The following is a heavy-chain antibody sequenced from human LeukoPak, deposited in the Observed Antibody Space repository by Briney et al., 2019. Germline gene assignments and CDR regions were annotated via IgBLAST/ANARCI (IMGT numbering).Heavy chain of an antibody. J-gene: IGHJ4*02. D-gene: IGHD3-22*01. Sequence: SETLSLTCTVSGGSISSYYWSWIRQPAGKVLEWIGRIYTGRSTNYNPSLKSRVTMSVDTSKNHYSLKLSSVTAADTAVYYCARGRWAAYYYDSSGYYLDYWGQGTLVTVSS. CDR3: ARGRWAAYYYDSSGYYLDY. CDR1: GGSISSYY. V-gene: IGHV4-4*07. CDR2: IYTGRST.